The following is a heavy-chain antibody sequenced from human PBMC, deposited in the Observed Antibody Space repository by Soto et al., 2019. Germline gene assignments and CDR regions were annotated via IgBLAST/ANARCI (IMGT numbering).Heavy chain of an antibody. J-gene: IGHJ4*02. CDR3: ASLSYYDSSGYYPSFDY. Sequence: SETLSLTCNVSGGSISSYYWSWIRQPPGKGLEWIGYIYYRGSTNYNPSLKSRVTISVDTSKNQFSLRLSSVTAADTAVYYCASLSYYDSSGYYPSFDYWGQGTLVTVSS. CDR2: IYYRGST. D-gene: IGHD3-22*01. V-gene: IGHV4-59*01. CDR1: GGSISSYY.